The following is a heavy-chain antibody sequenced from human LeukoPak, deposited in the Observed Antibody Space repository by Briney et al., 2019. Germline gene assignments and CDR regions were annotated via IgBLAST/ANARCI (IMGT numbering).Heavy chain of an antibody. CDR2: IKSKANSYAT. V-gene: IGHV3-73*01. J-gene: IGHJ4*02. CDR1: GFTFSGSA. Sequence: GGSLRLSCAASGFTFSGSAMRWVHPASGEWLEWVGRIKSKANSYATAYAASVKGRFTISRDDSKNTAYLQMNSLKTEDTAVYYCTGSDYYGSGSYYNAPLRDYWGQGTLVTVSS. CDR3: TGSDYYGSGSYYNAPLRDY. D-gene: IGHD3-10*01.